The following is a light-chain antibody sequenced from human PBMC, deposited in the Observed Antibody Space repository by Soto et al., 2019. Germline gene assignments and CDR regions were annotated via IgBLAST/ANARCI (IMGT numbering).Light chain of an antibody. CDR2: DAS. V-gene: IGKV3-11*01. J-gene: IGKJ4*01. CDR1: QSVSGY. Sequence: EIVLTQSPATLSLSPGTRATLSCRASQSVSGYLAWYQQKPGQAPRLLIYDASNRATGIPGMFSGSGSGTDFTPTITSLEPEDWAVYYCQPRSNWPSTFGGGTKVEI. CDR3: QPRSNWPST.